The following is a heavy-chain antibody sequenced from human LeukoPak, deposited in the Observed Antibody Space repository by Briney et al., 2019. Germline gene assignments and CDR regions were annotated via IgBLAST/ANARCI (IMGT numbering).Heavy chain of an antibody. CDR3: ARNRGYDSSGFDY. J-gene: IGHJ4*02. V-gene: IGHV4-59*01. Sequence: SETLSLTCTVSGGSISSYYWSWIRQPPGKGLEWIGYIYYSGSTSYNPSLKSRVTISVDTSKNQFSLKLSSVTAADTAVYYCARNRGYDSSGFDYWGQGTLVTVSS. D-gene: IGHD3-22*01. CDR1: GGSISSYY. CDR2: IYYSGST.